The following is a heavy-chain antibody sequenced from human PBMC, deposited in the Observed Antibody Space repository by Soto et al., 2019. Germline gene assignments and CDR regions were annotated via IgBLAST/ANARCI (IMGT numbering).Heavy chain of an antibody. V-gene: IGHV3-23*01. Sequence: EVQLLDSGGGLVQPGGSLRLSCAASGFTFNNYAMSWVSQAPGKGLEWVSSISASGGRTNYADSVKGRFTISRDNSENTVYLQMNSLRAEDTAVYYCVKTRLAGGFDYWGQGSLVTVSS. CDR3: VKTRLAGGFDY. CDR2: ISASGGRT. CDR1: GFTFNNYA. D-gene: IGHD3-16*01. J-gene: IGHJ4*02.